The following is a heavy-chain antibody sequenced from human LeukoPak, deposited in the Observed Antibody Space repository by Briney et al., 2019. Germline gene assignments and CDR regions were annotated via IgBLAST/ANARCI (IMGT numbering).Heavy chain of an antibody. J-gene: IGHJ6*02. CDR2: ISSSSSTI. V-gene: IGHV3-48*02. CDR3: ARDRYNRRVYYYYGMDV. CDR1: GFTFSSYS. D-gene: IGHD1-14*01. Sequence: GGSLRLSCAASGFTFSSYSMNWVRQAPGKGLEWVSYISSSSSTIYYADSVKGRFTISRDNAKNSLYLQMNSLRDEDTAVYYRARDRYNRRVYYYYGMDVWGQGTTVTVSS.